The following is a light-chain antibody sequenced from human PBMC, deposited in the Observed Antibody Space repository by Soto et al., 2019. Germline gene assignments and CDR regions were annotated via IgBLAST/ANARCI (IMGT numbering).Light chain of an antibody. CDR2: DGT. CDR1: TSFVCTYNF. Sequence: QSVLTQPASVSGSAGQSITISWTGTTSFVCTYNFVSWYQQHPGKAPQDLIYDGTKRPSGVSNRLSGSTSDSTASLTISGLQTEDEADYYCCSYVGASIDVFRTGTKVTVL. V-gene: IGLV2-23*01. J-gene: IGLJ1*01. CDR3: CSYVGASIDV.